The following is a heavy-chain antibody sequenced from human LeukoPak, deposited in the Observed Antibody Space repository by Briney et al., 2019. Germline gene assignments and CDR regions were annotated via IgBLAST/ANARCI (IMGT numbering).Heavy chain of an antibody. D-gene: IGHD3-22*01. J-gene: IGHJ3*02. Sequence: GESLKISCKGSGYSFTSYWIGWVRQMPGKGLEWMGIIYPGDSDTRYRPSFQGQVTISADKSISTAYLQWSSLKASDTAMYYCARRKYYYDSSGYYLVGAFDIWGQGTMVTVSS. CDR2: IYPGDSDT. V-gene: IGHV5-51*01. CDR3: ARRKYYYDSSGYYLVGAFDI. CDR1: GYSFTSYW.